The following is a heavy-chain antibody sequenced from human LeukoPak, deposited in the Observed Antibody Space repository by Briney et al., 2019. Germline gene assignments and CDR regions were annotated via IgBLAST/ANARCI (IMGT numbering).Heavy chain of an antibody. J-gene: IGHJ4*02. Sequence: SETLSLTCTVSGGSISSYYWSWIRQPPGKGLEWIGYIYYSGSTNYNPSLKSRVTISVDTSKNQFSLKLTSVTAADTALYYCTRELAGTTVEDWGQGTLVTVSS. CDR3: TRELAGTTVED. CDR1: GGSISSYY. D-gene: IGHD1-1*01. V-gene: IGHV4-59*12. CDR2: IYYSGST.